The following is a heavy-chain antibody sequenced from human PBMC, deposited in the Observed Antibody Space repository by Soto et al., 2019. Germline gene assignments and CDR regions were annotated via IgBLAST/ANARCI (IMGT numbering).Heavy chain of an antibody. CDR3: ASSGYYYSDY. V-gene: IGHV4-30-4*01. D-gene: IGHD3-22*01. CDR2: IYYSGST. CDR1: GGSISSGDYY. Sequence: SETLCLTCTVSGGSISSGDYYRSLIRQPPGKGLEWIGYIYYSGSTYYNPSLKSRVTISVDTSKNQFSLKLSSVTAADTAVYYCASSGYYYSDYWGQGTLVTVSS. J-gene: IGHJ4*02.